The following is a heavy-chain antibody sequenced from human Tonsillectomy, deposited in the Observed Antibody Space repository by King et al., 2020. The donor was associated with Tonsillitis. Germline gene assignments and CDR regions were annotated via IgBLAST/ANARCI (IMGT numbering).Heavy chain of an antibody. CDR3: ARGGLRHFDWFDY. D-gene: IGHD3-9*01. CDR1: GYTFINYY. CDR2: INSIGHTT. V-gene: IGHV1-46*01. Sequence: VQLVESGAEGKKPGASVKGSCKASGYTFINYYMNWVRQAPGQGLECVEIINSIGHTTKYAQKFQGRVTMTRDTATSTVYMELSSLRSEDTAVYYCARGGLRHFDWFDYWGQGTLVTVSS. J-gene: IGHJ4*02.